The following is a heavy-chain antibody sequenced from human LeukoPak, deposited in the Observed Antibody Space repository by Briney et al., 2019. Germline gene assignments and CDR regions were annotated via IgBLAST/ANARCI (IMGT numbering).Heavy chain of an antibody. V-gene: IGHV3-9*01. CDR2: ISWNSGNI. Sequence: GRSLRLSCAASGFTLDDYAMHWVRQAPGKGLEWVSGISWNSGNIDYADSVKGRFTISRDNAKNSLYLQMNSLRAEDTALYYCAKHYDSGAIPPYNFDYWGQGTLVTVSS. CDR1: GFTLDDYA. CDR3: AKHYDSGAIPPYNFDY. J-gene: IGHJ4*02. D-gene: IGHD3-22*01.